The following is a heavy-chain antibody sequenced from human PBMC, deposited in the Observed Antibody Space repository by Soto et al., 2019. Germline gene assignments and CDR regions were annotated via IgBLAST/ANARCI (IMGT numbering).Heavy chain of an antibody. CDR3: ARVGDSSGWYHFDL. D-gene: IGHD6-19*01. J-gene: IGHJ4*02. Sequence: QVQLVQSGAEAKKPGASVRVSCKASGYTFTRSGITWVRQAPGQGLEWMGWMSSENGNTNYAQNLQGRITMTTDTSTSTAYMDLRSLRSDDTAVYYCARVGDSSGWYHFDLWGRGTLVTVSS. CDR1: GYTFTRSG. V-gene: IGHV1-18*01. CDR2: MSSENGNT.